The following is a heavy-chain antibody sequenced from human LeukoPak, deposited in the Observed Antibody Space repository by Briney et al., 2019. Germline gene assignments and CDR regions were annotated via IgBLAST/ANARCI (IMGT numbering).Heavy chain of an antibody. V-gene: IGHV4-59*01. Sequence: PSETLSLTCTVSGGSISSYYWSWIRQPPGKGLEWIGYIYYSGSTNYNPSPKSRDTISVATSKNQCSLKLSSVPAADTAGYYCAVEHGSGYYFDYWGQGTLVTVSS. CDR2: IYYSGST. CDR1: GGSISSYY. J-gene: IGHJ4*02. CDR3: AVEHGSGYYFDY. D-gene: IGHD3-10*01.